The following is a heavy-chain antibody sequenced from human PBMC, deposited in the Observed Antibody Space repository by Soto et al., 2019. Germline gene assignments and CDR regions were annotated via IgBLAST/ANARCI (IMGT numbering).Heavy chain of an antibody. CDR1: GFSLTTSGVG. D-gene: IGHD3-3*01. CDR2: IYWDDDT. Sequence: QITLKESGPPLVRPTQTLTLACSFSGFSLTTSGVGVGWIRQPPGKALEFLALIYWDDDTRYRPSLRTRLTITKDTAKNLVVLTLTNVDPVDTATYYCVRFWSGCFVPRHRDAFDFWGQGTMVTVSS. V-gene: IGHV2-5*02. J-gene: IGHJ3*01. CDR3: VRFWSGCFVPRHRDAFDF.